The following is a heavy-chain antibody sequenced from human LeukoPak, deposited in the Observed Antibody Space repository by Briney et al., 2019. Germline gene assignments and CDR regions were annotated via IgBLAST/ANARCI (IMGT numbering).Heavy chain of an antibody. CDR3: ARGWSPITMIVVVIKPADAFDI. CDR2: ISPDGSET. J-gene: IGHJ3*02. D-gene: IGHD3-22*01. Sequence: GGSLRLSCAASGFDFSGYGMHWVRQAPDKGLEWITVISPDGSETSYADSVKGRFTISRDNSQDTLYLQMNSLRPADTAVYYCARGWSPITMIVVVIKPADAFDIWGQGTMVTVSS. V-gene: IGHV3-30-3*01. CDR1: GFDFSGYG.